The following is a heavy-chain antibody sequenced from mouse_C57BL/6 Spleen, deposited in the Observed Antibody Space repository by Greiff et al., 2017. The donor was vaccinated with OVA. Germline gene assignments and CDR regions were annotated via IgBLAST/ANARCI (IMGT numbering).Heavy chain of an antibody. D-gene: IGHD2-5*01. CDR1: GYTFTSYW. CDR3: ARSGSNWYYAMDY. J-gene: IGHJ4*01. V-gene: IGHV1-55*01. CDR2: IYPGSGST. Sequence: QVQLKQPGAELVKPGASVKMSCKASGYTFTSYWITWVKQRPGQGLEWIGDIYPGSGSTNYNEKFKSKATLTVNTSSSTAYMQLSILTSEDSAVYYCARSGSNWYYAMDYWGQGTSVTVSS.